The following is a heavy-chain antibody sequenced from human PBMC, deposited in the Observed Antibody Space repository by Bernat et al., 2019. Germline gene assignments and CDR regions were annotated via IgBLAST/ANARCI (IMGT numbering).Heavy chain of an antibody. CDR3: ARENYNGLTKGNWF. D-gene: IGHD2-8*01. V-gene: IGHV3-33*01. CDR1: TFTSYG. CDR2: IWYDGNKK. Sequence: TFTSYGFHWVRLAPGKGLEWVAVIWYDGNKKYYADSVKGRFTVSKDNSKKTLYLQMTSLRAEETAVYYFARENYNGLTKGNWF. J-gene: IGHJ5*01.